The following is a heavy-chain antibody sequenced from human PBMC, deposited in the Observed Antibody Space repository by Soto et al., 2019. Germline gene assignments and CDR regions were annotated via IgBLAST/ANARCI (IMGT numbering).Heavy chain of an antibody. CDR1: GFTFSSYS. CDR3: ARASSSGYYNNWFDP. D-gene: IGHD3-22*01. J-gene: IGHJ5*02. V-gene: IGHV3-48*02. Sequence: GGSLRLSCAASGFTFSSYSMNWVRQAPGKGLEWASYISSGSSTIYYADSVKGRFTISRDNAKNSLYLQMNSLRDEDTAVYYCARASSSGYYNNWFDPWGQGTLVTVSS. CDR2: ISSGSSTI.